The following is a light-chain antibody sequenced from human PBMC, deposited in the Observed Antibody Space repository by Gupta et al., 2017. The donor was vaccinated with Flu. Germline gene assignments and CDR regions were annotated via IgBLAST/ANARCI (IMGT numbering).Light chain of an antibody. V-gene: IGKV4-1*01. CDR2: SAS. J-gene: IGKJ4*01. Sequence: EIVMTQSPESLAVSLGERATINCKSSRTGLYSLNNKNYLAWYQQKPGQPPKLLIHSASIRAYGGPARFSGSGYGTDFTLTSSSLQAEDVAVYYWQQCLDAISFGGGTKVEIK. CDR3: QQCLDAIS. CDR1: RTGLYSLNNKNY.